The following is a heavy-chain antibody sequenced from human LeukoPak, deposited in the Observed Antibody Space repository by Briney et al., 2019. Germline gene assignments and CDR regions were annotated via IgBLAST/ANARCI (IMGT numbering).Heavy chain of an antibody. J-gene: IGHJ4*02. Sequence: GGALRLSCAASGFTFSSYAMSWVRQAPGKGLEWVSAISGSGGSTYYADSVKGRFTISRDNSKNTLYLQMNSLRAEDTAVYYCAKQKPGYSSKGYFDYWGQGTLVTVSS. V-gene: IGHV3-23*01. CDR2: ISGSGGST. CDR3: AKQKPGYSSKGYFDY. CDR1: GFTFSSYA. D-gene: IGHD6-13*01.